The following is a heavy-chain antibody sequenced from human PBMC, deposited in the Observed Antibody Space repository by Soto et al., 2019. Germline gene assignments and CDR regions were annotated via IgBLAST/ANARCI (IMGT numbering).Heavy chain of an antibody. V-gene: IGHV4-39*01. CDR3: ARHLRGGYDSWWFDP. D-gene: IGHD5-12*01. CDR1: GGSFSSYY. J-gene: IGHJ5*02. CDR2: IYYSGST. Sequence: SETLSLTCAVYGGSFSSYYWGWIRQPPGKGLEWIGSIYYSGSTYYNPSLKSRVTISVDTSKNQFSLKLSSVTAADTAVYYCARHLRGGYDSWWFDPWGQGTLVTVSS.